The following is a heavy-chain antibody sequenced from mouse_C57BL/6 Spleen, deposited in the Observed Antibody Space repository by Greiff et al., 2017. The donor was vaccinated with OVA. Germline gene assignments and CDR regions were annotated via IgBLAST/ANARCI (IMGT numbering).Heavy chain of an antibody. Sequence: VQLQESGPELVKPGASVKISCKASGYAFSSSWMNWVKQRPGKGLEWIGRIYPGDGDTNYNGKFKGKATLTAAKSSSTAYMQLSSLTSEDSAVYVCAREPLYAMDYWGQGTSVTVSS. CDR2: IYPGDGDT. V-gene: IGHV1-82*01. CDR1: GYAFSSSW. CDR3: AREPLYAMDY. J-gene: IGHJ4*01.